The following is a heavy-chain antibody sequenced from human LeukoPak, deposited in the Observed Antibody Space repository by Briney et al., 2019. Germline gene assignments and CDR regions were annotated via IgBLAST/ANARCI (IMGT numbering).Heavy chain of an antibody. CDR3: ARDIGGFYRGYSDS. Sequence: SVKASCKASGGTFSSYAISWVRQAPGQGLEWMGGIIPIFGTANYAQKFQGRVTITADESTSTAYMELSSLRSEDTAVYYCARDIGGFYRGYSDSWGQGTLVTVSS. V-gene: IGHV1-69*01. D-gene: IGHD5-12*01. CDR1: GGTFSSYA. J-gene: IGHJ4*02. CDR2: IIPIFGTA.